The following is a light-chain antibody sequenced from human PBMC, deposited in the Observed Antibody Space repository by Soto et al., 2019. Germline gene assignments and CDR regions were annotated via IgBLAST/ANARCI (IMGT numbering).Light chain of an antibody. V-gene: IGKV3-20*01. CDR2: GAS. Sequence: IVLTQSPGTLSLSPGERVTLSCRASQRISSTYLAWYQQKPGRAPRLLIYGASRRATGIPDRFSGSGSGTDFTLTISRLEPEDFAVYYCHQYDIPPQTFGRGTRVEI. CDR3: HQYDIPPQT. J-gene: IGKJ1*01. CDR1: QRISSTY.